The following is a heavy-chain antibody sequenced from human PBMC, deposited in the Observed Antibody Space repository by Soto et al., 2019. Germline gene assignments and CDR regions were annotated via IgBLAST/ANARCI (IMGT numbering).Heavy chain of an antibody. CDR3: AIRPLTAAGFAY. V-gene: IGHV3-23*01. Sequence: EVQLLESGGGLVQPGGSLRLSCAASGFTFSNYAMTWVRQAPGKGLEWVSVITGSGGGTYFVDSVKGRFTISRDNSKNTVYLQTNSLRAEDTAVYYCAIRPLTAAGFAYWGQGTLVTVSS. CDR1: GFTFSNYA. D-gene: IGHD6-13*01. CDR2: ITGSGGGT. J-gene: IGHJ4*02.